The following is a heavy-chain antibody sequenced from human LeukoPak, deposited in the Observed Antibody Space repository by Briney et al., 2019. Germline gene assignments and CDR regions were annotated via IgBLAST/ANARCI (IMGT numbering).Heavy chain of an antibody. V-gene: IGHV1-46*01. D-gene: IGHD6-19*01. CDR3: ARDHQWLVSEFDY. CDR1: GYTFTSYY. J-gene: IGHJ4*02. CDR2: INPSGGGT. Sequence: ASVKVSCKASGYTFTSYYMHWVRQAPGQGLEWMAIINPSGGGTTYAQKFQGRVTMTRDTSTSTVYMELSSLRSEDTAVYYCARDHQWLVSEFDYWGQGTLVTVSS.